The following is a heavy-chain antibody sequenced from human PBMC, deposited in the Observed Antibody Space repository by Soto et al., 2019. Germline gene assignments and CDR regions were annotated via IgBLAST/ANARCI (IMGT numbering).Heavy chain of an antibody. D-gene: IGHD5-18*01. V-gene: IGHV1-8*01. CDR1: GYTFTSYD. Sequence: ASVKVSCKASGYTFTSYDINWVRQATGQGLEWMGWMNPNSGNTGYAQKFQGRVTMTRNTSISTAYMELSSLRSEDTAVYYCARATRGRGYSYGLLSYYYGMDVWGQGTTVAVSS. CDR2: MNPNSGNT. CDR3: ARATRGRGYSYGLLSYYYGMDV. J-gene: IGHJ6*02.